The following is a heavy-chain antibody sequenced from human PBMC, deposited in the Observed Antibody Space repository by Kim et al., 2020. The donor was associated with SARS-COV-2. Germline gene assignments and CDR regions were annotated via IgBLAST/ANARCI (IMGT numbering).Heavy chain of an antibody. CDR3: ARRGVYGWYDLDY. CDR1: GGSISSSSYY. D-gene: IGHD6-19*01. V-gene: IGHV4-39*07. J-gene: IGHJ4*02. CDR2: IYYSGST. Sequence: SETLSLTCTVSGGSISSSSYYWGWIRQPPGKGLEWIGSIYYSGSTYYNPSLKSRVTISVDTSKNQFSLKLSSVTAADTAVYYCARRGVYGWYDLDYWGQGTLVTVSS.